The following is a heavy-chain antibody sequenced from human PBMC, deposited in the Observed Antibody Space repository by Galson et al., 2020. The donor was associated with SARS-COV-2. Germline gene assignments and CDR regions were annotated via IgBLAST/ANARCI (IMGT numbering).Heavy chain of an antibody. CDR1: GFIVSSNF. D-gene: IGHD2-15*01. J-gene: IGHJ3*02. CDR2: ISSGGST. Sequence: TGGSLRLSCAASGFIVSSNFMSWVRQAPGKGLEWVSVISSGGSTFYADSVKGRFTISRDNSKNMLYLQMYSLRVEDTAVYYCVTMTLVVTGGAFDIWGQGTMVTVSS. CDR3: VTMTLVVTGGAFDI. V-gene: IGHV3-66*01.